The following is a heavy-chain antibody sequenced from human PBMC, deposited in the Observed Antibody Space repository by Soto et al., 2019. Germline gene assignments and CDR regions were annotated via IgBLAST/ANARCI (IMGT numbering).Heavy chain of an antibody. D-gene: IGHD3-10*01. Sequence: ASVKVSCKASGYTFTSYGISWVRQAPGQGLEWMGRISAYNCNTKYSQKLLGRVTMTTATSTSTAYLVLWSLRFDDTAVYYCGRFFWFGETRISGTSYYYYYMDVWGKGTTVTVSS. CDR1: GYTFTSYG. CDR3: GRFFWFGETRISGTSYYYYYMDV. V-gene: IGHV1-18*01. CDR2: ISAYNCNT. J-gene: IGHJ6*03.